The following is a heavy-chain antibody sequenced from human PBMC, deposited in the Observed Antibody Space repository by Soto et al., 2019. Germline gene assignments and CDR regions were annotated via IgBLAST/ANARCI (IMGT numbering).Heavy chain of an antibody. D-gene: IGHD7-27*01. CDR3: TTPNLNWGWFAFDI. CDR2: IKSKTDGGTT. CDR1: GFTFSNAW. V-gene: IGHV3-15*01. Sequence: GGSLRLSCAASGFTFSNAWMSWVRQAPGKGLEWVGRIKSKTDGGTTDYAAPVKGRFTISRDDSKNTLYLQMNSLKTEDTAVYYCTTPNLNWGWFAFDIWGQGTMVTVSS. J-gene: IGHJ3*02.